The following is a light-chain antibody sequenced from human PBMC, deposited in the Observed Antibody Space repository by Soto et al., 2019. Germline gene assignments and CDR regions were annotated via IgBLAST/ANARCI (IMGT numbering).Light chain of an antibody. CDR3: HQYGTSLPYT. CDR2: GAS. Sequence: EIVLTQSPGTLSLSPGERATLSCRASQSVSSSYLAWYQQKPGQAPRLLIYGASSRATGIPDRFSGSGSGAAFPLTISRLEPEDFAVYYCHQYGTSLPYTFGQGTKLEI. CDR1: QSVSSSY. J-gene: IGKJ2*01. V-gene: IGKV3-20*01.